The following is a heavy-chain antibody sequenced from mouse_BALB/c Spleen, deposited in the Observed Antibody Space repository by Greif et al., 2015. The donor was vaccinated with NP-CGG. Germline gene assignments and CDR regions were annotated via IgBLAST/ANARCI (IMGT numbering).Heavy chain of an antibody. Sequence: EVQLQQSGAELVKPGASVKLSCTASGFNTKDTYMHWVKQRPEQGLEWIGRIDPANGNTKYDPKFQGKATITADTSSNTAYLQLSSLTSEDTAVYYCARYGNYVYFDVWGAGTTVTVSS. J-gene: IGHJ1*01. D-gene: IGHD2-1*01. CDR1: GFNTKDTY. CDR3: ARYGNYVYFDV. V-gene: IGHV14-3*02. CDR2: IDPANGNT.